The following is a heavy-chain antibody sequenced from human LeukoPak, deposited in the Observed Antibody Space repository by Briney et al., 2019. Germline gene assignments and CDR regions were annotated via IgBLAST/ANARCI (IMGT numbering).Heavy chain of an antibody. CDR2: IIPIFGTA. J-gene: IGHJ6*04. CDR1: GGTFSSYA. V-gene: IGHV1-69*01. D-gene: IGHD3-10*01. Sequence: SVKVSCKASGGTFSSYAISWVRQAPGQGLEWMGGIIPIFGTANHAQKFQGRVTITADESTSTAYMELSSLRSEDTAVYYCARARGITMVRGVIGYYGMDVWGKGTTVTVSS. CDR3: ARARGITMVRGVIGYYGMDV.